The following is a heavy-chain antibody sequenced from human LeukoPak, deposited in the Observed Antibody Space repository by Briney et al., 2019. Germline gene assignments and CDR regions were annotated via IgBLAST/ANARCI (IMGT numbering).Heavy chain of an antibody. Sequence: SESLSLTCTVSGGSISNYYWSWIRQPPGKGLEWIGYIYYTGRTNYNPSLKSRVTMSVDTSKNQFSLKLSSVTAADTAVYYCASQQWLATHYFDYWGQGTLVTVSS. CDR3: ASQQWLATHYFDY. CDR1: GGSISNYY. D-gene: IGHD6-19*01. V-gene: IGHV4-59*12. J-gene: IGHJ4*02. CDR2: IYYTGRT.